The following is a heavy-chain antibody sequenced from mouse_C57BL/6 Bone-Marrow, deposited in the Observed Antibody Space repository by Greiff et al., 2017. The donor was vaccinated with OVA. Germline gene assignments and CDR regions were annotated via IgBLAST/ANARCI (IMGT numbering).Heavy chain of an antibody. V-gene: IGHV3-6*01. Sequence: EVQLQESGPGLVKPSQSLSLTCSVPGYSITSGYYWNWIRQFPGNKLEWMGYISYDGSNNYNPSLKNRISITRDTSKNQFFLKLNSVTTEDTATYYCARKTGTLYFDYWGQGTTLTVSS. CDR1: GYSITSGYY. CDR2: ISYDGSN. CDR3: ARKTGTLYFDY. D-gene: IGHD4-1*01. J-gene: IGHJ2*01.